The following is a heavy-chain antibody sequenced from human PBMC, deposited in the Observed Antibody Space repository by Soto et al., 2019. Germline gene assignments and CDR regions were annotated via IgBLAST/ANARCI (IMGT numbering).Heavy chain of an antibody. CDR3: ARDGEYYYGSGSYMGYYYYYGMDV. Sequence: QVQLVQSGAEVKKPGASVKVSCKASGYTFTSYGISWVRQAPGQGLEWMGWISAYNGNTNYAQKLQGRVTMTTDTSTSTAYMELRCLRSDDTAVYYCARDGEYYYGSGSYMGYYYYYGMDVWGQGTTVTVSS. D-gene: IGHD3-10*01. CDR1: GYTFTSYG. V-gene: IGHV1-18*04. CDR2: ISAYNGNT. J-gene: IGHJ6*02.